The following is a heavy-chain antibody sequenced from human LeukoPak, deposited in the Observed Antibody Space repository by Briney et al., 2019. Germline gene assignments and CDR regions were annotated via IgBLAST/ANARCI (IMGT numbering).Heavy chain of an antibody. V-gene: IGHV1-69*13. D-gene: IGHD4-11*01. CDR2: IIPIFGTA. CDR1: GYSFNSYG. CDR3: ASSPLLMTTVTTGIDY. Sequence: SVKVSCKASGYSFNSYGIGWVRQAPGQGLEWMGGIIPIFGTANYAQKFQGRVTITADESTSTAYMELSSLRSEDTAVYYCASSPLLMTTVTTGIDYWGQGTLVTVSS. J-gene: IGHJ4*02.